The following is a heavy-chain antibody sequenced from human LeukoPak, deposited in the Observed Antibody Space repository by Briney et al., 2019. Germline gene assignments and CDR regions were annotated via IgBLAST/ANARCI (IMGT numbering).Heavy chain of an antibody. D-gene: IGHD3-22*01. V-gene: IGHV3-30*18. J-gene: IGHJ4*02. Sequence: GGSLRLSCAASGFTFSSYGMHWVRQAPGKGLEWVAVISYDGSNKYYADSVKGRFTISRDNSKNTLYLQMNSLRAEDTAVYYCAKLALTYYYDSSGYYGNVFDYWGQGTLVTVSS. CDR3: AKLALTYYYDSSGYYGNVFDY. CDR1: GFTFSSYG. CDR2: ISYDGSNK.